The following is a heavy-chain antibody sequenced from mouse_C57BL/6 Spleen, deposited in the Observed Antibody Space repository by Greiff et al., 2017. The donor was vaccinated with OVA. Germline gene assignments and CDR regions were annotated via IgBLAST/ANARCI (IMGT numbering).Heavy chain of an antibody. CDR3: AREGYSNNYFDY. V-gene: IGHV3-6*01. J-gene: IGHJ2*01. CDR2: ISYDGSN. D-gene: IGHD2-5*01. Sequence: EVHLVESGPGLVKPSQSLSLTCSVTGYSITSGYYWNWIRQFPGNKLEWMGYISYDGSNNYNPSLKNRISITRDTSKNQFFLKLNSVTTEDTATYYCAREGYSNNYFDYWGQGTTLTVSS. CDR1: GYSITSGYY.